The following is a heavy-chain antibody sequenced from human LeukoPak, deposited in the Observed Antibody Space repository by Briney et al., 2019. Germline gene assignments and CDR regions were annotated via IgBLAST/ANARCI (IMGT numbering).Heavy chain of an antibody. V-gene: IGHV3-48*01. D-gene: IGHD3-10*01. J-gene: IGHJ5*02. CDR1: GFTFSSYS. CDR2: ISSSSSTI. CDR3: ARVGHYYGSGSSPNWFDP. Sequence: PGGSLRLSCAASGFTFSSYSMNWVRQAPGKGLEWVSYISSSSSTIYYADSVKGRFTISRDNAKNSLYLQMNSLRAEDTAVYYCARVGHYYGSGSSPNWFDPWGQGTLVTVSS.